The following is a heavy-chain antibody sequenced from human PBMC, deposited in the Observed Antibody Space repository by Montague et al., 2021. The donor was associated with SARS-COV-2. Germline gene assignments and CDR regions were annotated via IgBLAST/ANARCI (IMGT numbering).Heavy chain of an antibody. CDR3: ARGGGSGYRYYFDY. J-gene: IGHJ4*02. V-gene: IGHV4-59*01. CDR1: GGSISSYY. Sequence: SETLSLTCTVSGGSISSYYWNWIRQPPGKGLEWIGYIYYSGRTNYNPSLKSRVTISVDTSKNQFSLKLNSVTAADTAVYYCARGGGSGYRYYFDYWGQGSLVTVSS. D-gene: IGHD3-22*01. CDR2: IYYSGRT.